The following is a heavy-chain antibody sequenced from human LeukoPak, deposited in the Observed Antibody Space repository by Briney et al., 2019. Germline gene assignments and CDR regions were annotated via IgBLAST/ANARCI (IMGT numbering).Heavy chain of an antibody. V-gene: IGHV4-39*01. CDR2: IYYSGST. CDR3: ARLGIAAAGMRNFDY. D-gene: IGHD6-13*01. J-gene: IGHJ4*02. CDR1: GSSISSSSYY. Sequence: SETLSLTCTVSGSSISSSSYYWGWIRQPPGKGLEWIGSIYYSGSTYCSPSLKSRVTISVDTSKNQFSLKLSSVTAADTAVYYCARLGIAAAGMRNFDYWGQGTLVTVSS.